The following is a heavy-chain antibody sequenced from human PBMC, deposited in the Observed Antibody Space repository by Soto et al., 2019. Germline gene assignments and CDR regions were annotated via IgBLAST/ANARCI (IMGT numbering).Heavy chain of an antibody. J-gene: IGHJ4*02. CDR1: GYTFTSYG. V-gene: IGHV1-18*01. CDR3: ARARTMWYSYGRLHY. Sequence: QVQLVQSGAEVKKPGASVKVSCKASGYTFTSYGISWVRQAPGQGLKWMGWISAYNGNTNYAQKLQGRVTMTTDTSTCTAYMELRSLRSDDTAVYYCARARTMWYSYGRLHYWGQGTLVTVSS. CDR2: ISAYNGNT. D-gene: IGHD5-18*01.